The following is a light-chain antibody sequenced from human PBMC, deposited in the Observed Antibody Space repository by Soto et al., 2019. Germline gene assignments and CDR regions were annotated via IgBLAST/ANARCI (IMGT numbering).Light chain of an antibody. CDR2: SNN. CDR3: AAWDDSLKGVV. Sequence: QAVVTQPPSASGTPGQRVTISCSGSSSNIGPNTVSWYQQLPGTAPKLLIYSNNQRPSGVPDRFSGSESGTSASLAISGLQSEDEADYYCAAWDDSLKGVVFGGGTKLTVL. J-gene: IGLJ2*01. V-gene: IGLV1-44*01. CDR1: SSNIGPNT.